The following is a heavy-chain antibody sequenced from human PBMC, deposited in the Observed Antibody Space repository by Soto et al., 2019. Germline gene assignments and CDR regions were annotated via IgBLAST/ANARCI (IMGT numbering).Heavy chain of an antibody. Sequence: QVQLVQSGAEVKKPGASVTVSCKASGYTFTKYYIHWVRQAPGQGLEWMAIINPSGGSTRYAQKFQGRVKVTRDTSTSTVYMEMSSLRSEDTGVYYCARECNPSLTADWNSVPLHDYWGQGTLVTVS. D-gene: IGHD1-7*01. CDR2: INPSGGST. V-gene: IGHV1-46*01. CDR1: GYTFTKYY. J-gene: IGHJ4*02. CDR3: ARECNPSLTADWNSVPLHDY.